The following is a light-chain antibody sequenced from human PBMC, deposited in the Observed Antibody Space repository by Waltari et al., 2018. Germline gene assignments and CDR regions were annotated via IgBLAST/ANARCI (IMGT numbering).Light chain of an antibody. CDR2: AVT. CDR3: SSYAGSNNLV. CDR1: SSDVGDY. J-gene: IGLJ2*01. Sequence: QSALTQPPSASGSPGQSVTISCTGTSSDVGDYVSWYHQHPGKAPKRMISAVTKRPSGVPDRFSGSKSGNTASLTVSGLQAEDEADYYCSSYAGSNNLVFGGGTKLTVL. V-gene: IGLV2-8*01.